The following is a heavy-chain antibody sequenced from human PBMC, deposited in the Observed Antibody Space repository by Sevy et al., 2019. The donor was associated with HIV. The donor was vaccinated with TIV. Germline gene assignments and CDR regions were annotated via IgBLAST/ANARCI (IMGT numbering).Heavy chain of an antibody. V-gene: IGHV4-59*08. CDR3: ARQPSAYGDSLVVDS. CDR1: GGSLNNYF. Sequence: SETLSLTCTVSGGSLNNYFWSWIRQPPGKGLEWVGYIYYSGTTNYSPSLNSRVSMSVDTSKRQFSLRLNSVTAADTAVYYCARQPSAYGDSLVVDSLGHGALVTVSS. CDR2: IYYSGTT. J-gene: IGHJ5*01. D-gene: IGHD4-17*01.